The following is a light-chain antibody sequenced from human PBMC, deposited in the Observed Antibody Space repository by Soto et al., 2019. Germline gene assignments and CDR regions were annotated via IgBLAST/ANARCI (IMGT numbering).Light chain of an antibody. J-gene: IGKJ4*01. CDR3: QQRSFWLS. V-gene: IGKV3-11*01. Sequence: EIVLTQSPATLSLSPGERATLSCRASQNVNNYLAWYQQKPGQAPRLLIYEASSRASGIPARFSGSGSGTDFTLTISSLEPEDFAVYYCQQRSFWLSFGGGTRVEIK. CDR2: EAS. CDR1: QNVNNY.